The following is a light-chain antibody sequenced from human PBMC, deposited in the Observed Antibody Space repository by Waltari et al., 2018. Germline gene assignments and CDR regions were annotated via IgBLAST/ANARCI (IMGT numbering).Light chain of an antibody. CDR3: QQYYIAPYT. J-gene: IGKJ2*01. CDR2: WAF. V-gene: IGKV4-1*01. Sequence: DIVMTQSPDSLAVSLGERATINCKSSQRVSHFSNNNNYLAWYRQKPGQPPKLLLYWAFNRESGVPERFSGSGSATDFTLTISSVQAEDVAVYYCQQYYIAPYTFGQGTKLEIK. CDR1: QRVSHFSNNNNY.